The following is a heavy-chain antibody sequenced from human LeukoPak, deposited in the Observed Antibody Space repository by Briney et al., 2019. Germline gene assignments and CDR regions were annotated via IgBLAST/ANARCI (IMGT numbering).Heavy chain of an antibody. D-gene: IGHD3-9*01. J-gene: IGHJ3*02. CDR1: GFTFSDYY. V-gene: IGHV3-11*01. CDR2: ISSSGSTI. CDR3: ARDVYSAWSNYDILTGYYNSAFDI. Sequence: GGSLRLSCAASGFTFSDYYMSWIRQAPGKGLEWVSYISSSGSTIYYADSVKGRFTISRDNAKNSLYLQMNSLRAEDTAVYYCARDVYSAWSNYDILTGYYNSAFDIWGQGTMVTVSS.